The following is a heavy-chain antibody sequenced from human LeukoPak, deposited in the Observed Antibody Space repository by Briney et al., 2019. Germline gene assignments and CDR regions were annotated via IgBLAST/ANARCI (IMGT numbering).Heavy chain of an antibody. J-gene: IGHJ4*02. CDR1: GGSFSSYY. V-gene: IGHV4-34*01. CDR3: ARSLDTAMVADY. CDR2: INHSGST. D-gene: IGHD5-18*01. Sequence: SETLSLTCAVYGGSFSSYYWSWIRQPPGKGLEWIGEINHSGSTNYNPSLKSRVTISVDTSKNQFSLKLSSVTAADTAVYYCARSLDTAMVADYWGQGTLVTVSS.